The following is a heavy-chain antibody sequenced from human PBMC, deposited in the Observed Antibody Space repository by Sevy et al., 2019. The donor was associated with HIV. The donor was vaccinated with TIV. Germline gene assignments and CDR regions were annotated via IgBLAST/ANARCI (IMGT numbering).Heavy chain of an antibody. D-gene: IGHD2-8*01. J-gene: IGHJ4*02. CDR1: GFTFSKYS. Sequence: GGSLRLSCAASGFTFSKYSMSWVRQPPGKGLEWVSTLSFGCGEINYADSVKGRFTCSRDNSKSSVYLQMNNLRPEDTAVYYCAREGCTKPHDYWGQGTLVTVSS. V-gene: IGHV3-23*01. CDR3: AREGCTKPHDY. CDR2: LSFGCGEI.